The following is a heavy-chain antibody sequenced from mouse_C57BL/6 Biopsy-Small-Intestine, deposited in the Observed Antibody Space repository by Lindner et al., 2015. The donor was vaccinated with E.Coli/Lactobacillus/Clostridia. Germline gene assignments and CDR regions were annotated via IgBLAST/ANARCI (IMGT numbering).Heavy chain of an antibody. V-gene: IGHV1S55*01. Sequence: SVKVSCKASGSSFTGSDINWVRQAPGQGLEWLGWMNPNSGYTDYAQKFQGRVTFTRNTSISTVYMELTTLRYEDTGLYYCAGGIVPAGIGAYYSNYGMDVWGPGTTVIVSS. CDR1: GSSFTGSD. CDR2: MNPNSGYT. D-gene: IGHD1-1*01. J-gene: IGHJ1*01. CDR3: AGGIVPAGIGAYYSNYGMDV.